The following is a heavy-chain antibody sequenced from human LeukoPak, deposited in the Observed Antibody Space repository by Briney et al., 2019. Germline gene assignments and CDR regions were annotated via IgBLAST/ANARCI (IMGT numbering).Heavy chain of an antibody. CDR1: AYTFTGYY. V-gene: IGHV1-2*02. J-gene: IGHJ4*02. CDR2: IYPNSGGT. Sequence: ASVKVSCKASAYTFTGYYMHWVRQAPGQGLEWMGWIYPNSGGTNYAQKFQGRVTMTRDTSISTAYMELSRLRSDDTAVYYCARLGRRQQHTENDYWGQGTLVTVSS. D-gene: IGHD6-13*01. CDR3: ARLGRRQQHTENDY.